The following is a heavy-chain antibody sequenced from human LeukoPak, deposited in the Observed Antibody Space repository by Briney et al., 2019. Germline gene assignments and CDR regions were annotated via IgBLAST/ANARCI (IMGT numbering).Heavy chain of an antibody. Sequence: PGGSLRLSCAASGFTFSSYAMSWVRQAPGKGLEWVSETNNNGGGTYYADSVKGRFTISRDNPKNTLYLQMNSLRVEDTAVYYCAKDVQWELMGIDFWGQGTLVTVSS. CDR1: GFTFSSYA. CDR3: AKDVQWELMGIDF. J-gene: IGHJ4*02. D-gene: IGHD1-26*01. V-gene: IGHV3-23*01. CDR2: TNNNGGGT.